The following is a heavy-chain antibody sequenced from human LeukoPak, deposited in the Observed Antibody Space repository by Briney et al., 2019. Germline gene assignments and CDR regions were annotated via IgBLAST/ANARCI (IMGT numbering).Heavy chain of an antibody. D-gene: IGHD3-3*01. V-gene: IGHV4-34*01. Sequence: SETLSLTCSVYCGSFSGYYWSWIRQPPGKGLEWIGEINHSGSTNYNPSLKSRVTISVDTSKNQFSLKLSSVTAADTAVYYCARGYGDFWSGSYGDWGQGTLVTVSS. CDR3: ARGYGDFWSGSYGD. CDR1: CGSFSGYY. CDR2: INHSGST. J-gene: IGHJ4*02.